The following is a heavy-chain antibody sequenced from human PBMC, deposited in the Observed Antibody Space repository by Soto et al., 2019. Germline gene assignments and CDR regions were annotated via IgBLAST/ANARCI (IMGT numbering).Heavy chain of an antibody. J-gene: IGHJ4*02. CDR2: IYHSGST. CDR3: ARSITFDWLFFDN. CDR1: VGSISRSNW. V-gene: IGHV4-4*02. D-gene: IGHD3-9*01. Sequence: PSETLSLTCAVSVGSISRSNWWSWVRQPPGKGLEWIGEIYHSGSTNYNPSLKSRVTISVDKSKNQFSLKLSSLTAADTAVYYCARSITFDWLFFDNWGQGTLVTVSS.